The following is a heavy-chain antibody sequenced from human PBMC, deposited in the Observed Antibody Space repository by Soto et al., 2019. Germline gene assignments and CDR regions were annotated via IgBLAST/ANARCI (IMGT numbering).Heavy chain of an antibody. CDR1: GYTFTSYA. V-gene: IGHV1-3*01. J-gene: IGHJ3*02. D-gene: IGHD6-13*01. Sequence: ASVKVSCKASGYTFTSYAMHWVRQAPGQRPEWMGWINAGNGNTKYSQKFQGRVTITRDTSASTAYMELSSLRSEDTAVYYCAKTSSSWFKDAFDIWGQGTMVTVSS. CDR3: AKTSSSWFKDAFDI. CDR2: INAGNGNT.